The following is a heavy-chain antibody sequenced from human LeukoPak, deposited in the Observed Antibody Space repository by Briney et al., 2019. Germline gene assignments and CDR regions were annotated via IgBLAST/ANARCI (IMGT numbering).Heavy chain of an antibody. CDR1: GFTFDDYG. V-gene: IGHV3-20*04. CDR3: AGYLLYDSSGYYYELGTGFAY. Sequence: PGGSLRLSCAASGFTFDDYGMSWVRQAPGKGLEWVSGINWNGGSTGYADSVKGRFTISRDNAKNSLYLQMNSLRAEDTALYYCAGYLLYDSSGYYYELGTGFAYWGQGTLVTVSS. D-gene: IGHD3-22*01. J-gene: IGHJ4*02. CDR2: INWNGGST.